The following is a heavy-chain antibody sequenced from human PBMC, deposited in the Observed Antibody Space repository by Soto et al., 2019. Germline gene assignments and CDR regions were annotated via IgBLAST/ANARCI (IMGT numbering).Heavy chain of an antibody. D-gene: IGHD2-21*02. Sequence: PGQGLGWVSRIHSDGSSTTYADSVKGRFTISKDNAKNTLYLQMNNLRAEDTAVYYCARGDRGALDLWGQGTMVIVSS. V-gene: IGHV3-74*01. CDR2: IHSDGSST. J-gene: IGHJ3*01. CDR3: ARGDRGALDL.